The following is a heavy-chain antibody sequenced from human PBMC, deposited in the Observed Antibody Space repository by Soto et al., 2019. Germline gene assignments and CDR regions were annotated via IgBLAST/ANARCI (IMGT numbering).Heavy chain of an antibody. CDR2: ISYDGSNK. V-gene: IGHV3-30*18. CDR3: AKDRISGILGY. J-gene: IGHJ4*02. CDR1: GFTFSSYG. Sequence: TGGSLRLSCAASGFTFSSYGMHWVRQAPGKGLEWVAVISYDGSNKYYADSVKGRFTISRDNSKNTLYLQMNSLRAEDTAVYYCAKDRISGILGYWGQGTLVTVSS. D-gene: IGHD1-26*01.